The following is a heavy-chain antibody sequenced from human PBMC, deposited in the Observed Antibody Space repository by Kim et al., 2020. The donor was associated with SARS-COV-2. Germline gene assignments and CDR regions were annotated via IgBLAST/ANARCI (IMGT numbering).Heavy chain of an antibody. V-gene: IGHV3-30*18. J-gene: IGHJ4*02. Sequence: GGSLRLSCAASGFTFSSYGIHWVRQAPGKGLEWVAVISYDGSNKYYADSVKGRFTISRDNSKNTLYLQMNSLRAEDTAVYYCTNFGHWGQGTLVTVSS. D-gene: IGHD3-10*01. CDR1: GFTFSSYG. CDR3: TNFGH. CDR2: ISYDGSNK.